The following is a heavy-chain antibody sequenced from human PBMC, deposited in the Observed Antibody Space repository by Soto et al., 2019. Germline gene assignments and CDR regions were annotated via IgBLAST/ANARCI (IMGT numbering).Heavy chain of an antibody. V-gene: IGHV1-69*13. CDR2: IIPIFGTA. D-gene: IGHD6-13*01. CDR3: ARGNTHRYSSSWYYYYYGMDV. Sequence: SVKVSCKASGGTFSSYAISWVRQAPGQGLEWMGGIIPIFGTANYAQKFQGRVTITADESTSTAYMELSSLRSEDTAVYYCARGNTHRYSSSWYYYYYGMDVWGQGTTVTVSS. J-gene: IGHJ6*02. CDR1: GGTFSSYA.